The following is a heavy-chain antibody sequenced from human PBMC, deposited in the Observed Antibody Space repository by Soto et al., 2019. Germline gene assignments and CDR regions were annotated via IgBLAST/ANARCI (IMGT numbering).Heavy chain of an antibody. CDR3: AREGYYDSSGYYYAGPFDY. V-gene: IGHV4-30-4*01. J-gene: IGHJ4*02. CDR2: IYYSGST. CDR1: GGSISSGDYY. D-gene: IGHD3-22*01. Sequence: QVQLQESGPGLVKPSQTLSLTCTVSGGSISSGDYYWSWIRQPPGKGLEWIGYIYYSGSTYYNPSRKSLVTISVDTSKNQFSLKLSSVTATDTAVYYCAREGYYDSSGYYYAGPFDYWGQGTLVTVSS.